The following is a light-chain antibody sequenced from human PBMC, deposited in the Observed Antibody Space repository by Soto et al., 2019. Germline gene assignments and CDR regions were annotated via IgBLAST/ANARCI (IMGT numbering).Light chain of an antibody. V-gene: IGKV3-11*01. CDR1: QSVSSY. CDR3: QPYGRP. CDR2: GAS. J-gene: IGKJ1*01. Sequence: EIVLTQSPATLSVSPGERATLSCRASQSVSSYLAWYQHKPGQAPRLLIFGASNRAAGIPDRFSGSRSGTDFTLTIGRLEPEDFAVYYCQPYGRPFGQGTKVDIK.